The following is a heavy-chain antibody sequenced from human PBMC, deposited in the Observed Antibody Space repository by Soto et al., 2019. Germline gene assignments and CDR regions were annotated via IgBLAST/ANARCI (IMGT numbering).Heavy chain of an antibody. CDR3: AVDSQNENCSSTSCYRFYYYYMDV. CDR2: INHSGST. J-gene: IGHJ6*03. D-gene: IGHD2-2*01. CDR1: GGSFSGYY. Sequence: SETLSLTCAVYGGSFSGYYWSWIRQPPGKGLEWIGEINHSGSTNYNPSLKSRVTISVDTSKNQFSLKLSSVTAADTAVYYCAVDSQNENCSSTSCYRFYYYYMDVWGKGTTVTVSS. V-gene: IGHV4-34*01.